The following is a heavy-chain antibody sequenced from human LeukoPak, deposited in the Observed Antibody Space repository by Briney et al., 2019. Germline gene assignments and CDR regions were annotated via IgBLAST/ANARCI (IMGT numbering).Heavy chain of an antibody. CDR3: ARGSREGYNYFDY. CDR2: IYHSGST. Sequence: PSETLSLTCAVSGGSISSGGYSWSWIRQPPGKGLEWIGYIYHSGSTYYNPSLKSRVTISVDTSKNQVSLKLSSVTAADTAVCHCARGSREGYNYFDYWGQGTLVTVSS. D-gene: IGHD5-24*01. V-gene: IGHV4-30-2*01. J-gene: IGHJ4*02. CDR1: GGSISSGGYS.